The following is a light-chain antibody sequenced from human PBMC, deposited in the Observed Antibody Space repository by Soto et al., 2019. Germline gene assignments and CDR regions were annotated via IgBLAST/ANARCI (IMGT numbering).Light chain of an antibody. V-gene: IGLV1-40*01. Sequence: QLVLTQPPSVSGAPGKRVTISCTGSSSNIGAGYDVHWYQQLPGTAPKLLIYGNSNRPSGVPDRFSGSKSDTSASLAITGLEAEDEADYYCQSYDNSLFYVFGTGTKLTVL. CDR2: GNS. J-gene: IGLJ1*01. CDR1: SSNIGAGYD. CDR3: QSYDNSLFYV.